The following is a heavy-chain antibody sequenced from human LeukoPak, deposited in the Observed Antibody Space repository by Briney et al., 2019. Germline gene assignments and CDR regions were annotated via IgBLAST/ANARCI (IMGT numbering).Heavy chain of an antibody. J-gene: IGHJ4*02. CDR3: AKRPSDYGDYVSYFDY. V-gene: IGHV3-30*18. CDR1: GFSFSSYG. CDR2: ISDDGRSK. D-gene: IGHD4-17*01. Sequence: PGGSLRISCAASGFSFSSYGMHWVRQALGKGLEWVGVISDDGRSKDYADSVKGRFTISRDNSKDTLYLQMNSLRDEDTAVYYCAKRPSDYGDYVSYFDYWGQGTLVTVSS.